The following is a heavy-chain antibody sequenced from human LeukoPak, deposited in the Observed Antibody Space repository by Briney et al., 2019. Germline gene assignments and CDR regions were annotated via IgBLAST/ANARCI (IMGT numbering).Heavy chain of an antibody. CDR3: ATYSGPDRWYAFDM. CDR1: GFTFSTYA. J-gene: IGHJ3*02. D-gene: IGHD1-26*01. V-gene: IGHV3-7*01. CDR2: KKEDGSVE. Sequence: PGGSLRLSCAASGFTFSTYAMSWVRQAPGKGLEGVDTKKEDGSVEYNVESMEGLFTITRNNAKKALQLQMNSLRGEDTAVYYGATYSGPDRWYAFDMWGQGTLVTVSS.